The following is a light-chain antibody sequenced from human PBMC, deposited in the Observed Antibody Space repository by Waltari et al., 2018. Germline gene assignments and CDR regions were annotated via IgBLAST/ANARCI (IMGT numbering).Light chain of an antibody. Sequence: SSVLTQPPPVSLAPGKTARITCGGNNIGVKLVHWYQQKPGQAPALVIYDDSDRPSGIPERFSGSNSGNTATLTISRVEAGDEADYYCQVWDSNTDHVVFGGGTKLTVL. CDR1: NIGVKL. CDR3: QVWDSNTDHVV. J-gene: IGLJ2*01. V-gene: IGLV3-21*01. CDR2: DDS.